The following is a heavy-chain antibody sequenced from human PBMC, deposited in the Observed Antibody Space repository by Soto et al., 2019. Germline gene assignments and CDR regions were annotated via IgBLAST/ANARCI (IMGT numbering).Heavy chain of an antibody. CDR1: GCSFTSSG. Sequence: AAEKVPCKASGCSFTSSGMRGVRQAPGQGLEGMGWISAHTGSSEYAQRFQGRVTMTTDRSTSTAYLELRSLRSDDPAVYYCARAFFYQGSDSRGYSFDAFDFWGPGTLVTVSS. CDR2: ISAHTGSS. J-gene: IGHJ3*01. V-gene: IGHV1-18*01. D-gene: IGHD3-22*01. CDR3: ARAFFYQGSDSRGYSFDAFDF.